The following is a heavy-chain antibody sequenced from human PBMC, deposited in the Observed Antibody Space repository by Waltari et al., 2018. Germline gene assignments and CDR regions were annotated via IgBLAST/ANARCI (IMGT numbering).Heavy chain of an antibody. CDR3: ARAPRITIFGVVLDYGMDV. V-gene: IGHV1-18*01. D-gene: IGHD3-3*01. CDR2: ISTYNGNT. CDR1: GYTFTSYG. Sequence: QVQLVQSGAEVKKPGASVKVSCKASGYTFTSYGISWVRQAPGQGLEWMGWISTYNGNTNYAQKLQGRVTMTTDTSTSTAYMELRSLRSDDTAVYYCARAPRITIFGVVLDYGMDVWGQGTTVTVSS. J-gene: IGHJ6*02.